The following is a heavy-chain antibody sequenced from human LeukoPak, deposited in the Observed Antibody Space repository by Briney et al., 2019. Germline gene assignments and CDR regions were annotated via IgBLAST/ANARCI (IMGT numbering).Heavy chain of an antibody. Sequence: ASVKVSCKASGYTFTSYGISWVRQAPGQGLEWMGWISAYNGNTNYVQKLQGRVTMTTDTSTSTAYMELRSLRSDDTAMYYCARSSGSYPTGTFGYWGQGTLVTVSS. CDR3: ARSSGSYPTGTFGY. CDR2: ISAYNGNT. CDR1: GYTFTSYG. V-gene: IGHV1-18*01. D-gene: IGHD1-26*01. J-gene: IGHJ4*02.